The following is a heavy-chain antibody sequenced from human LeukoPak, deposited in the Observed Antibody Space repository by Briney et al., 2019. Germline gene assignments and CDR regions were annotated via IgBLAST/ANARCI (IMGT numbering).Heavy chain of an antibody. D-gene: IGHD6-13*01. CDR3: ARGDIAAAGTFFDY. Sequence: SETLSLTCTVSGGSISSYYWSWIRQPPGKGLEWIGYIYYSGSTNYNPSLKSRVTISVDTFKNQFSLKLSSVTAADTAVYYCARGDIAAAGTFFDYWGQGTLVTVSS. CDR2: IYYSGST. V-gene: IGHV4-59*01. J-gene: IGHJ4*02. CDR1: GGSISSYY.